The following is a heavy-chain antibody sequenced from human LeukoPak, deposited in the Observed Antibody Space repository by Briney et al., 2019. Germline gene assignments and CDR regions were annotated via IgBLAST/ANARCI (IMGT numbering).Heavy chain of an antibody. CDR3: ARDIAAPGDYYYYMDV. J-gene: IGHJ6*03. Sequence: SETLSLTCTVSGHSISSHYWSWIRHPPGKGLEWIGYIYYSGSTYYNPSLKSRVTISLDTPKNQFSLKMYSVTAADTAVYYCARDIAAPGDYYYYMDVWGKGTTVTVSS. CDR1: GHSISSHY. V-gene: IGHV4-59*11. D-gene: IGHD6-6*01. CDR2: IYYSGST.